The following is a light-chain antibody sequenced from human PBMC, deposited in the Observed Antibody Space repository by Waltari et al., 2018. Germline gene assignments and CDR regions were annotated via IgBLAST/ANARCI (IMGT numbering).Light chain of an antibody. CDR3: QKYNSAPRT. J-gene: IGKJ1*01. V-gene: IGKV1-27*01. Sequence: DIQMTQSPSSLSASVGARVTITWRASQGISNNLAWYQQKPGKVPKLLIYAASTLQSGVPSRFSGSGSGTDFTLTISSLQPEDVATYYCQKYNSAPRTFGQGTKVEIK. CDR2: AAS. CDR1: QGISNN.